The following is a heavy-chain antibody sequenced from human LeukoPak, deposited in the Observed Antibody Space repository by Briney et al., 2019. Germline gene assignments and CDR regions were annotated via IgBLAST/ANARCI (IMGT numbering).Heavy chain of an antibody. CDR2: IYYSGST. Sequence: PSETLSLTCTVSGGSISSSSYCWGWIRQPPGKGLEWIGSIYYSGSTYYNPSLKSRVTISVDTSKNQFSLKLSSVTAADTAVYYCARLVVRGDWFDPWGQGTLVTVSS. V-gene: IGHV4-39*01. CDR3: ARLVVRGDWFDP. J-gene: IGHJ5*02. CDR1: GGSISSSSYC. D-gene: IGHD3-10*01.